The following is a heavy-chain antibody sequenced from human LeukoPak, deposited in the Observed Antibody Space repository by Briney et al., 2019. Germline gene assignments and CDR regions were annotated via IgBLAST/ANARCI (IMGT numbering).Heavy chain of an antibody. CDR3: ARFSGYDDTGHHYLDN. CDR2: INHSGST. V-gene: IGHV4-34*01. CDR1: GFTFSGFA. J-gene: IGHJ4*02. Sequence: GSLRLSCAASGFTFSGFAMSWVRRTPGKGLEWIGEINHSGSTNYNPSLKSRVTISVDTSTNQFSLRLSSVTAADTAVYYCARFSGYDDTGHHYLDNWGQGTLVAVSS. D-gene: IGHD3-22*01.